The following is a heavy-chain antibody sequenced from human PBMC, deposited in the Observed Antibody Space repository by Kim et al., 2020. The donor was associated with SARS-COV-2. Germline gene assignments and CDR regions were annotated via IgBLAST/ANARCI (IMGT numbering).Heavy chain of an antibody. CDR3: ARGRIAARPSYFQH. J-gene: IGHJ1*01. Sequence: SETLSLTCAVYGGSFSGYYWSWIRQPPGKGLEWIGEINHSGSTNYNPTLKSRVTISVDTSKNQFSLKLSPVTAADTAVYYCARGRIAARPSYFQHWGQGTLVTVSS. D-gene: IGHD6-6*01. CDR2: INHSGST. V-gene: IGHV4-34*01. CDR1: GGSFSGYY.